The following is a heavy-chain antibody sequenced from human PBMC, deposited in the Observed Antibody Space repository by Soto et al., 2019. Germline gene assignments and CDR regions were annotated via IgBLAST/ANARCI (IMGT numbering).Heavy chain of an antibody. CDR3: ARELRAVAGTPSFKRNYFYMDV. D-gene: IGHD6-19*01. CDR2: INHSGST. Sequence: GNVSSYRWRRDRQPPRKGLGWGGEINHSGSTNYNPSLKSRVTISVDTSKNQFSLKLSSVTAADTAVYYCARELRAVAGTPSFKRNYFYMDVWGKGTTVTVSS. V-gene: IGHV4-34*01. J-gene: IGHJ6*03. CDR1: GNVSSYR.